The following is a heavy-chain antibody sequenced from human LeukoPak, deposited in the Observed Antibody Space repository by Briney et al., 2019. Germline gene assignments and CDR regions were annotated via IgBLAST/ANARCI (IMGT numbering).Heavy chain of an antibody. CDR1: GFTFSSYA. D-gene: IGHD4-17*01. V-gene: IGHV3-30-3*01. CDR2: ISYDGSNK. CDR3: ANGPSPDP. Sequence: HPGRSLRLSCAASGFTFSSYAMHWVRQAPGKGLEWVAVISYDGSNKYYADSVKGRFTISRDNSKNTLYLQMNSLRAEDTAVYYCANGPSPDPWGQGTLVTVSS. J-gene: IGHJ5*02.